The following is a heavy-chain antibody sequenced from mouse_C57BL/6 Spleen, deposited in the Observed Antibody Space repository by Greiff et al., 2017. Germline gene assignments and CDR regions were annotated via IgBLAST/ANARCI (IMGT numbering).Heavy chain of an antibody. Sequence: QVQLQQPGAELVMPGASVKLSCKASGYTFTSYWMHWVKQRPGQGLEWIGEIDPSDSYTNYNQKFKGKSTLTVDKSSSTAYMQLSSLTSEDSAVYYCARDDGYSYVDYWGQGTTLTVSS. V-gene: IGHV1-69*01. CDR3: ARDDGYSYVDY. D-gene: IGHD2-3*01. CDR1: GYTFTSYW. CDR2: IDPSDSYT. J-gene: IGHJ2*01.